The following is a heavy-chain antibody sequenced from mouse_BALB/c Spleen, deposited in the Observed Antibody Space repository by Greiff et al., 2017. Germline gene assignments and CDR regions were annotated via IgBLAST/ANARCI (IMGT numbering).Heavy chain of an antibody. CDR2: ISSGGST. CDR1: GFTFSSYA. D-gene: IGHD1-1*01. CDR3: ARDHYGSSYDWYFDV. Sequence: EVQGVESGGGLVKPGGSLKLSCAASGFTFSSYAMSWVRQSPEKRLEWVASISSGGSTYYPDSVKGRFTISRDNARNILYLQMSSLRSEDTAMYYCARDHYGSSYDWYFDVWGEGTTVTVSS. V-gene: IGHV5-6-5*01. J-gene: IGHJ1*01.